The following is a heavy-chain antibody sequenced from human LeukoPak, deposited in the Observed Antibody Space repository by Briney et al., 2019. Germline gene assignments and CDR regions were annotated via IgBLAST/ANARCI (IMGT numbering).Heavy chain of an antibody. V-gene: IGHV3-13*01. CDR3: ARGGVSGWWKKNYYYGMDV. D-gene: IGHD6-19*01. Sequence: GGSLRLSCAASGFPFSSYDMHWVRQATGKGLEWVSAIGTAGDTYYPGSVKGRFTISRENAKNSLYLQMNSLRAGDTAVYYCARGGVSGWWKKNYYYGMDVWGQGTTVTASS. J-gene: IGHJ6*02. CDR2: IGTAGDT. CDR1: GFPFSSYD.